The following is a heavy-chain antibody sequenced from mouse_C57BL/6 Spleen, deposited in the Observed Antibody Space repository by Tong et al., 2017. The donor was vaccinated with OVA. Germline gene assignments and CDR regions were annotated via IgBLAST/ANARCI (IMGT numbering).Heavy chain of an antibody. V-gene: IGHV1-31*01. CDR2: INPYNGAT. J-gene: IGHJ3*01. CDR3: ARELRPAWFAY. D-gene: IGHD1-2*01. Sequence: EVQLQESGPELVKPGASVKISCKASGYSFTGYYMHWVKQSHVKSLEWIGRINPYNGATSYNQNFKDKASLTVDKSSSTAYMELHSLTSEDSAVYYCARELRPAWFAYWGQGTLVTVSA. CDR1: GYSFTGYY.